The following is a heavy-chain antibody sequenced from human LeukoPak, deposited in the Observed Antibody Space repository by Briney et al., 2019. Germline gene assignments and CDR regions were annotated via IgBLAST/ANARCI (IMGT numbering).Heavy chain of an antibody. D-gene: IGHD6-13*01. CDR2: IKQDGSEK. CDR1: GFTFSGYW. V-gene: IGHV3-7*01. CDR3: ARVLGGAAAGSTPYYFDY. Sequence: GGSLRLSCAASGFTFSGYWMSWVRQAPGKGLEWVANIKQDGSEKYYVASVKGRFTISRDNAKNSLYLQMNSLRAEDTAVYYCARVLGGAAAGSTPYYFDYWGQGTLVTVSS. J-gene: IGHJ4*02.